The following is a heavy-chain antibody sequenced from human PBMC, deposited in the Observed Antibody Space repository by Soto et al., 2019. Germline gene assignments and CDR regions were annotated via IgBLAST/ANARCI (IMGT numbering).Heavy chain of an antibody. CDR3: ARTNCGGDCYHLRFDY. CDR1: GGSISSYY. Sequence: SETLSLTCTVSGGSISSYYWSWIRQPPGKGLEWIGYIYYSGSTNYNPSLKSRVTISVDTSKNQFSLKLSSVTAADTAVYYCARTNCGGDCYHLRFDYWGQGILVTVSS. J-gene: IGHJ4*02. D-gene: IGHD2-21*02. CDR2: IYYSGST. V-gene: IGHV4-59*01.